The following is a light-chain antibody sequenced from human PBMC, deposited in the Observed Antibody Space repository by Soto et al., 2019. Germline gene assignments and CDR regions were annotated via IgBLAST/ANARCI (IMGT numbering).Light chain of an antibody. CDR1: QSVNRY. CDR2: EAS. V-gene: IGKV3-11*01. Sequence: IVLTQSPATLSLSPGESATLSCRASQSVNRYLAWYQQKPGQAPRLLIDEASIRATGIPARFRGSGSGTDFTLTISSLEPEDFVIYYCQQRNDWPLTFGGGTKVEIK. CDR3: QQRNDWPLT. J-gene: IGKJ4*01.